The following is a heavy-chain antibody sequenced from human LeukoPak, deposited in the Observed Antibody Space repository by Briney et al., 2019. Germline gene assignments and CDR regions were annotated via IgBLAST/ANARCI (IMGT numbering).Heavy chain of an antibody. CDR1: GFTFSDYY. Sequence: GGSLRLSCAASGFTFSDYYMSWIRQAPGKRLEWVSYISSSGSTIHYADSVKGRFTISRDNAKNSLYLQMNSLRAEDTAVYYCARDASPAAYNGNWFDPWGQGTLVTVSS. CDR3: ARDASPAAYNGNWFDP. J-gene: IGHJ5*02. CDR2: ISSSGSTI. D-gene: IGHD3-10*01. V-gene: IGHV3-11*01.